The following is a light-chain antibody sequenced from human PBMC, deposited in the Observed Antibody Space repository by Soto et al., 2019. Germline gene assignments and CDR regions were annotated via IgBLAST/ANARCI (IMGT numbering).Light chain of an antibody. CDR1: SSDVGAYDY. Sequence: QSALTQPASVSGSPGQSITISCTGSSSDVGAYDYVSWYQHHPGKAPKLLIYEVSYRPSGASIRFSGSKSGNTASLTISGLQAEDEADYYCSSYAGSNNPVVFGGGTKLTVL. J-gene: IGLJ2*01. CDR2: EVS. CDR3: SSYAGSNNPVV. V-gene: IGLV2-14*01.